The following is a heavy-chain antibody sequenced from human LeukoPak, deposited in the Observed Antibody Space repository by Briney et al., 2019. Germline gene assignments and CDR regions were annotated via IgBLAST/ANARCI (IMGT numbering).Heavy chain of an antibody. CDR2: IYYSGST. J-gene: IGHJ4*02. CDR1: GGSISSYC. V-gene: IGHV4-59*01. CDR3: ATQREWEPTGVMGFGDY. Sequence: SETLSLTCTVSGGSISSYCWSWIRQPPGKGLEWIGYIYYSGSTNYNPSLKSRVTISVDTSKNQFSLKLSSVTAADTAVYYCATQREWEPTGVMGFGDYWGQGTLVTVSS. D-gene: IGHD1-26*01.